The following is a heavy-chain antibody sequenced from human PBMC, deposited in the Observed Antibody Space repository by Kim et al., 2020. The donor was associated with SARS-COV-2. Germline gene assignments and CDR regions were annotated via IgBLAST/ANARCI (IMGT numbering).Heavy chain of an antibody. CDR1: TFMFTHYW. V-gene: IGHV5-51*01. Sequence: GESLKISCQASTFMFTHYWIGWVRQMPGKGLEWMGIIHPGDSDTRYSPSFRGQVTMSVDRSINTAYLRWSSLKASDTAIYYCARHRISAAGTINNQFDPWGQGTLVTVSS. CDR2: IHPGDSDT. J-gene: IGHJ5*02. CDR3: ARHRISAAGTINNQFDP. D-gene: IGHD6-25*01.